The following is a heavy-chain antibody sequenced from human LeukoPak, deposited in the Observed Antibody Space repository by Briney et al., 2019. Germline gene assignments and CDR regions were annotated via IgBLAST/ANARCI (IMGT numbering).Heavy chain of an antibody. J-gene: IGHJ4*02. CDR1: GFTFSSYS. Sequence: GGSLRLSCAASGFTFSSYSLNWVRQAPGKGLEWVSSMSSSSNFIYYADSLKGPFTISRDNAKNSLYLQMNSLRAEDTAVYYCARDLNWGFDYWGQGTLVTVSS. CDR3: ARDLNWGFDY. CDR2: MSSSSNFI. D-gene: IGHD7-27*01. V-gene: IGHV3-21*01.